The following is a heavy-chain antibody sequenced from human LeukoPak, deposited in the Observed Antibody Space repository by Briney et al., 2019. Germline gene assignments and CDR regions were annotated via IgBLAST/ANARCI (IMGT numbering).Heavy chain of an antibody. V-gene: IGHV1-2*06. CDR3: ARDMRITMVRGVIGGADY. CDR1: GYTFTGYY. CDR2: INPNSGGT. J-gene: IGHJ4*02. D-gene: IGHD3-10*01. Sequence: ASVKVSCKASGYTFTGYYMHWVRQAPGQGLEWMGRINPNSGGTNYALKFQGRVTMTRDTSISTAYMELSRLRSDDTAVYYCARDMRITMVRGVIGGADYWGQGTLVTVSS.